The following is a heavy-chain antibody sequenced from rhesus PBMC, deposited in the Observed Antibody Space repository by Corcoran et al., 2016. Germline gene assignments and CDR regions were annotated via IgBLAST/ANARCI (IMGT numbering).Heavy chain of an antibody. CDR1: GYTFTDFY. D-gene: IGHD6-13*01. V-gene: IGHV1-111*02. Sequence: EVQLVQSGAEVTKPRASVQISCQASGYTFTDFYLPLVRQAPEKGLEWMGRVDHEDGEAIHEQKFQDRVTITADTSTDTAYMELSSRRSEDTAVYYCATVYSSWSSFDYWGQGVLVTVSS. CDR2: VDHEDGEA. CDR3: ATVYSSWSSFDY. J-gene: IGHJ4*01.